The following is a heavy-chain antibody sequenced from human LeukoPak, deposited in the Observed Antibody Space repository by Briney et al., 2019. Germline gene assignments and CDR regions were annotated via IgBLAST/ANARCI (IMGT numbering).Heavy chain of an antibody. Sequence: PETLSLTCTVSGGSISSRNYYWGWIRQSPGKGLEWIGSIYYSGSTYYKSSLKSRVTISADTSRNQFSLRLTSVTATDTAVYYCARQPPFFGDYGGYWGQGTLVTVSS. CDR1: GGSISSRNYY. V-gene: IGHV4-39*01. CDR3: ARQPPFFGDYGGY. D-gene: IGHD4/OR15-4a*01. J-gene: IGHJ4*02. CDR2: IYYSGST.